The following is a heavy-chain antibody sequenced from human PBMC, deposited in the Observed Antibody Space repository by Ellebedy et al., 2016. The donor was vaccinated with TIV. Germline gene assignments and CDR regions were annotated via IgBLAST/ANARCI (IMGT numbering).Heavy chain of an antibody. D-gene: IGHD3-3*02. CDR1: GITFSSYA. CDR2: INNSGGGT. J-gene: IGHJ6*02. V-gene: IGHV3-23*01. Sequence: GGSLRLXXAASGITFSSYAMSWVRQAPGKGLEWVSAINNSGGGTYYADSVKGRFTISRDNSKNTLYLQMNSLRAEDTAVYYCAKGIRHYYYAVDVWGQGTTVTVSS. CDR3: AKGIRHYYYAVDV.